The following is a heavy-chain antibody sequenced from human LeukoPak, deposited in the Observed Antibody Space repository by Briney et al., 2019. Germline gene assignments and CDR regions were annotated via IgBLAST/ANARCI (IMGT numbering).Heavy chain of an antibody. CDR3: ARHSSGYYLDAFDI. D-gene: IGHD3-22*01. CDR2: IYTSGST. J-gene: IGHJ3*02. V-gene: IGHV4-61*02. CDR1: GYSISSGYY. Sequence: PSETLSLTCTVSGYSISSGYYWSWIRQPAGKGLEWIGRIYTSGSTNYNPSLKSRVTISVDTSKNQFSLKLSSVTAADTAVYYCARHSSGYYLDAFDIWGQGTMVTVSS.